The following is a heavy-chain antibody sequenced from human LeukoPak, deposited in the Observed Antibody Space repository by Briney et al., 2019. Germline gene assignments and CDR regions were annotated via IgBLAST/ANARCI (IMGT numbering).Heavy chain of an antibody. Sequence: ASVKVSCKASGYTFTSYYMHWVRQAPGQGLEWMGWISAYNGNTNYAQKLQGRVTMTTDTSTSTAYMELRSLRSDDTAVYYCARDTDSSGYYYADYWGQGTLVTVSS. CDR3: ARDTDSSGYYYADY. V-gene: IGHV1-18*04. J-gene: IGHJ4*02. D-gene: IGHD3-22*01. CDR2: ISAYNGNT. CDR1: GYTFTSYY.